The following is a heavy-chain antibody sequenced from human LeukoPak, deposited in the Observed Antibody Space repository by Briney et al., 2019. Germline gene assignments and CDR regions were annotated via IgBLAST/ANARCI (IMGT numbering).Heavy chain of an antibody. CDR1: GYTCTSYG. J-gene: IGHJ5*02. Sequence: GASVKVSCTASGYTCTSYGISWVRQAPGQGVEWRGWISAYNGNTNYAKKPQGRVTMTTDTSTSTTYLELRSLRSDDTAVYYCARDWYYDFWSGFKWQLYTPNNWFDPWGQGTLVTVSS. CDR3: ARDWYYDFWSGFKWQLYTPNNWFDP. V-gene: IGHV1-18*01. CDR2: ISAYNGNT. D-gene: IGHD3-3*01.